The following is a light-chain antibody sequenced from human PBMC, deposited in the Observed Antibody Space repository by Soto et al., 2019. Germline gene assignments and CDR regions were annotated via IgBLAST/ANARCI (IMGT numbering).Light chain of an antibody. CDR1: CSDVGSHIF. Sequence: QSVLTQPASVSGSPGQSITISCTGTCSDVGSHIFVSWYQQYPGKAPKLMIYEVSKRPSGVSNRFSGSKSGNTASLTISGLQAEDEADYYCYSYAGNTIYVFGTGTKVTVL. CDR2: EVS. V-gene: IGLV2-23*02. J-gene: IGLJ1*01. CDR3: YSYAGNTIYV.